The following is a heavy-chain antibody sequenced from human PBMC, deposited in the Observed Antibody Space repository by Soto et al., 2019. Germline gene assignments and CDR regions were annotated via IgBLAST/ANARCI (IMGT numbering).Heavy chain of an antibody. V-gene: IGHV1-58*01. Sequence: SVKVSGKASGFTFTSSAVQWVRQARGQRLEWIGWIVVGSGNTNYAQKFQERVTITRDMSTSTAYMQLSSLRSEDTAVYYCAAVPYYYDSSAYYFDYWGQGTLVTVSS. CDR2: IVVGSGNT. CDR3: AAVPYYYDSSAYYFDY. D-gene: IGHD3-22*01. J-gene: IGHJ4*02. CDR1: GFTFTSSA.